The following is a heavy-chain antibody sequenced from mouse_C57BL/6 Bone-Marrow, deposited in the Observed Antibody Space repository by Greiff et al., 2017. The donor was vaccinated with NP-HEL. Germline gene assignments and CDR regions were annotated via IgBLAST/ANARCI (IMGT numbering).Heavy chain of an antibody. CDR1: GFSLTSYG. D-gene: IGHD2-5*01. Sequence: VKLMESGPGLVAPSQSLSITCTVSGFSLTSYGVSWVRQPPGKGLEWLGVIWGDGSTNYHSAILPRLSISKDNSKSQVFLKLNSLQTDDTATYYCAKGSNSFAYWGQGTLVTVSA. CDR3: AKGSNSFAY. CDR2: IWGDGST. V-gene: IGHV2-3*01. J-gene: IGHJ3*01.